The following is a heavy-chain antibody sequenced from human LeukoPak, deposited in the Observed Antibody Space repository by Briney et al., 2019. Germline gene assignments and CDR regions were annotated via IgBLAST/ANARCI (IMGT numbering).Heavy chain of an antibody. CDR1: GGSISSSSYY. CDR2: IYYSGST. D-gene: IGHD1-1*01. Sequence: SETLSLTCTVSGGSISSSSYYWGWIRQPPGKGLEWIGSIYYSGSTYYNPSLKSRVTISVDTSKNQFSLKLSSVTAADTAVYYCARGAGHQLSRRNYYAMDVWGQGTTVTVSS. V-gene: IGHV4-39*07. J-gene: IGHJ6*02. CDR3: ARGAGHQLSRRNYYAMDV.